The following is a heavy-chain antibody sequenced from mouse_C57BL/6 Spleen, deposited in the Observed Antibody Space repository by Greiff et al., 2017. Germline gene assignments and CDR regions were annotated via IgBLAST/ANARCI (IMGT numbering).Heavy chain of an antibody. D-gene: IGHD6-1*01. V-gene: IGHV7-3*01. CDR3: ARGDSLAY. Sequence: EVKLMESGGGLVQPGGSLSLSCAASGFTFTDYYMSWVRQPPGKALEWLGFIRNKANGYTTEYSASVKGRFTISRDNSQSILYLQMNALRAEDSATYYCARGDSLAYWGQGTLVTVSA. J-gene: IGHJ3*01. CDR2: IRNKANGYTT. CDR1: GFTFTDYY.